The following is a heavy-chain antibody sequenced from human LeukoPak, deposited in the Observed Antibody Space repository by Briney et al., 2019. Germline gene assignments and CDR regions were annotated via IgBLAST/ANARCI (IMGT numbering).Heavy chain of an antibody. CDR2: IYSGGST. D-gene: IGHD6-19*01. CDR3: ARDGDQWLVPNWFDP. V-gene: IGHV3-53*01. Sequence: GGSLRLSCAASGFTVSSNYMSWVRQAPGKGLEWVSVIYSGGSTYYADSVKGRFTISRDNSKNTLYLQMNSLRAEDTAVYYCARDGDQWLVPNWFDPWGQGTLVTVSS. J-gene: IGHJ5*02. CDR1: GFTVSSNY.